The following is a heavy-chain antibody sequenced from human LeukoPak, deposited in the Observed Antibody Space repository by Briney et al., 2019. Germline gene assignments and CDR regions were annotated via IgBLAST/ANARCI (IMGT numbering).Heavy chain of an antibody. CDR2: IWYDGSNK. Sequence: GRSLRLSCAASGFTFSSYGMHWVRQAPRKGLEWVAVIWYDGSNKYYPDSVQGRFTISRDNSKNTLYLQVNSLRAEDTAVYYCARYRSMSGWYIDLWGRGTLVTVSS. D-gene: IGHD2/OR15-2a*01. J-gene: IGHJ2*01. V-gene: IGHV3-33*01. CDR1: GFTFSSYG. CDR3: ARYRSMSGWYIDL.